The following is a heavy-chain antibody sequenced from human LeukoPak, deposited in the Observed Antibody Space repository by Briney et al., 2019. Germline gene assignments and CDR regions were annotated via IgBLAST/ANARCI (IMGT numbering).Heavy chain of an antibody. Sequence: GGSLRLSCAASGFTFSTYWMHWVRQAPGKGLVWVSRIHGDGTFTTSADSVKGRFTISRDNSKSTLYLQMNSLRPEDTAVYYCARNKPIIGFFGMDVWGQGTTVTVSS. J-gene: IGHJ6*02. D-gene: IGHD1-14*01. V-gene: IGHV3-74*01. CDR1: GFTFSTYW. CDR3: ARNKPIIGFFGMDV. CDR2: IHGDGTFT.